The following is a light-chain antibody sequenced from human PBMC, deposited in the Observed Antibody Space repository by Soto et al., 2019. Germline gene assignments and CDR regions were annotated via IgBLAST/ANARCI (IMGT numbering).Light chain of an antibody. CDR1: SSDVGSYNL. V-gene: IGLV2-23*02. Sequence: QSVLTQPASVSGSTGQSITILCTGTSSDVGSYNLVSWYQQHPGKAPKLMIYEVSKRPSGVSNRFSGSKSGNTASLTISGLQAEDEADYYCCSYAGSSTYVFGTGTKVTVL. CDR3: CSYAGSSTYV. CDR2: EVS. J-gene: IGLJ1*01.